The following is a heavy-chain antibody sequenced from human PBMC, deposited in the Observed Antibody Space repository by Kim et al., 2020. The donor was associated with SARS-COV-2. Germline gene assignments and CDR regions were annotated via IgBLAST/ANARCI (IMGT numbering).Heavy chain of an antibody. D-gene: IGHD3-3*01. J-gene: IGHJ4*02. Sequence: SPTLKIRVTISVDTSKNQFSLKLSSVTAADTAVYYCASQPYDFWSGYFDYWGQGTLVTVSS. CDR3: ASQPYDFWSGYFDY. V-gene: IGHV4-39*01.